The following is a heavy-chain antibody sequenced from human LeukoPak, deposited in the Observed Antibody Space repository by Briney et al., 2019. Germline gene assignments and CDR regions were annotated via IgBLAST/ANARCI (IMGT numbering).Heavy chain of an antibody. Sequence: ASVKVSCKASGYTFTSYDINWVRQATGQGLEWMGWMNPNSGNTGYAQKFQGRVTMTRNTSISTAYMELSSLRSEDTAVYYCARFQTPYGYAFIYYYYYYMDVWGKGTTVTVSS. V-gene: IGHV1-8*01. J-gene: IGHJ6*03. D-gene: IGHD5-18*01. CDR1: GYTFTSYD. CDR2: MNPNSGNT. CDR3: ARFQTPYGYAFIYYYYYYMDV.